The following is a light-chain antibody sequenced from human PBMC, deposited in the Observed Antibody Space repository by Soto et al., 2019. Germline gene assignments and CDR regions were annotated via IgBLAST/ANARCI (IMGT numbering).Light chain of an antibody. CDR3: QQNYDTPQT. V-gene: IGKV1-5*03. Sequence: DIQMTQSPSTLSGSVGDRVTITCRASQTISSWLAWYQQKPGKAPKLLIHKASSLESGVPSRFSGSGSGTDYTLTISSLQPEDFASYYCQQNYDTPQTFGQGTKVDIK. CDR2: KAS. J-gene: IGKJ1*01. CDR1: QTISSW.